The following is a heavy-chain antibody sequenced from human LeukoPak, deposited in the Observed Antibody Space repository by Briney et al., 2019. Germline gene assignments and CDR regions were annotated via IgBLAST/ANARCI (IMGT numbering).Heavy chain of an antibody. CDR1: GGSISSGGYY. D-gene: IGHD2-2*01. V-gene: IGHV4-31*03. CDR3: ARVWCSSTSCYDHYGMDV. Sequence: SETLSLTCTVSGGSISSGGYYWSWIRQHPGKGLERIGYIYYSGSTYYNPSLKSRVTISVDTSKNQFSLKLSSVTAADTAVYYCARVWCSSTSCYDHYGMDVWGQGTTVTVSS. J-gene: IGHJ6*02. CDR2: IYYSGST.